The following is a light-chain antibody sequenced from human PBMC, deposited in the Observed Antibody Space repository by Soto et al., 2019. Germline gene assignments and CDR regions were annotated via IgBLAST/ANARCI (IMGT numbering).Light chain of an antibody. J-gene: IGKJ1*01. V-gene: IGKV3-15*01. CDR3: QKYNDWLWT. CDR2: GAS. CDR1: QSVTYN. Sequence: ETMLTQSPATLSASPGERVTISCRATQSVTYNLAWYQQKPGQAPRLLIYGASTRATGIPARFSGRGSGTEFTLTVTSLQSEDFAVYYCQKYNDWLWTFGQGTKVEIK.